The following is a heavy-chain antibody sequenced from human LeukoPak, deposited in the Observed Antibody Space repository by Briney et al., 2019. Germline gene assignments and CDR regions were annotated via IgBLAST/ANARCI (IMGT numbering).Heavy chain of an antibody. Sequence: SETLSLTCAVYGGSFSGYYWSWLRQPPGKGLEWIGEINHSGSTNYNPSLKSRVTISVDTSKNQFSLKLSSVTAADTALYYCARGRRVVVKRPYYYYYMDVWGKGTTVTVSS. D-gene: IGHD2-2*01. V-gene: IGHV4-34*01. CDR1: GGSFSGYY. CDR2: INHSGST. CDR3: ARGRRVVVKRPYYYYYMDV. J-gene: IGHJ6*03.